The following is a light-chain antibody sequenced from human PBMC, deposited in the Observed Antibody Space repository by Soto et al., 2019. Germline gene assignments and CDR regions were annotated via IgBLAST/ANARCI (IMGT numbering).Light chain of an antibody. Sequence: VLKQSPGTLSLSPAQRATLSCRARQSVPYTYLAWYQQKPGQALKLLIYSASTTATGIPDRFSGSGSGTDFTLNICRMEPEDFAVYFCHQYGFAPPFPFGPGTKVDIK. CDR1: QSVPYTY. CDR2: SAS. V-gene: IGKV3-20*01. CDR3: HQYGFAPPFP. J-gene: IGKJ3*01.